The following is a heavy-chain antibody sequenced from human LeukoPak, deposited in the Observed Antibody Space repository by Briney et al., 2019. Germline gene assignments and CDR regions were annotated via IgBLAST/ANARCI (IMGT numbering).Heavy chain of an antibody. CDR2: IYPGDSDT. J-gene: IGHJ3*02. CDR3: GRIPAAGSLKGSFDI. Sequence: GEALKISCKGSGYSFTTYWIGWVRQMPGKGLEWMGIIYPGDSDTTYSPSFQGQVTISADKSISTAYLQWSSLKASDSAMYYCGRIPAAGSLKGSFDIWGQGTMVTVSS. V-gene: IGHV5-51*01. D-gene: IGHD6-13*01. CDR1: GYSFTTYW.